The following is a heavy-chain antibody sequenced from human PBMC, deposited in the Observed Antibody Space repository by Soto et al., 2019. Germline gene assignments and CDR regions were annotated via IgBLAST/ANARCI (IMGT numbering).Heavy chain of an antibody. Sequence: GGSLTLSCAASGFTFSSYWMSWVRQAPGKGLEWMANINQDGSDKYYVDSVKGRFTISRDNAKNSLYLQMNSLRAEDTAVYYCARASYGGNFDYWGQGTLVTVYS. V-gene: IGHV3-7*01. CDR2: INQDGSDK. J-gene: IGHJ4*02. D-gene: IGHD4-17*01. CDR1: GFTFSSYW. CDR3: ARASYGGNFDY.